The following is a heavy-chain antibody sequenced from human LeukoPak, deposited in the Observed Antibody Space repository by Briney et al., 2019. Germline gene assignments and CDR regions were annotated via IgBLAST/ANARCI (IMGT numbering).Heavy chain of an antibody. CDR2: INYSGST. J-gene: IGHJ4*02. V-gene: IGHV4-34*01. D-gene: IGHD3-9*01. CDR1: GGSLWGYY. Sequence: SDTLSLTCAVYGGSLWGYYWSWPRQPPGKALEWSGEINYSGSTNNNPSLKSRVTISVDTSKNQFSLKLSSVTAADTAVYYCARSFVRYFDWYRRGVDYFDYWGQGTLVTVSS. CDR3: ARSFVRYFDWYRRGVDYFDY.